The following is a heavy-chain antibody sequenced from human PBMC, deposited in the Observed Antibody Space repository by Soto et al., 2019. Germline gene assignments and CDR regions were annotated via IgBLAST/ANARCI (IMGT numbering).Heavy chain of an antibody. V-gene: IGHV1-69*02. CDR1: GGTFSSYT. Sequence: QVQLVQSGAEVKKPGSSVKVSCKASGGTFSSYTISWVRQAPGQGLEWMGRIIPILGIAKHAQKFQGSVTITAHKSTSTAYMALSSLRSDDTAVYYCASHPPGAGIVVVRSYYYYMDVWGKGTTVTVSS. D-gene: IGHD2-2*01. CDR2: IIPILGIA. J-gene: IGHJ6*03. CDR3: ASHPPGAGIVVVRSYYYYMDV.